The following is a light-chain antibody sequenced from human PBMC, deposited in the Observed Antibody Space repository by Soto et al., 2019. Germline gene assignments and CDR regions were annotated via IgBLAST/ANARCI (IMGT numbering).Light chain of an antibody. Sequence: EIVLTQSPGTLSLSPGERATRSCRASQSVSSSYLAWYQQKPGQAPRLLIYDASNRATGIPARFSGSGSGTDFTLTISSLEPEDFAVYYCQQRSNWLITFGQGTRLENK. CDR1: QSVSSSY. V-gene: IGKV3D-20*02. J-gene: IGKJ5*01. CDR2: DAS. CDR3: QQRSNWLIT.